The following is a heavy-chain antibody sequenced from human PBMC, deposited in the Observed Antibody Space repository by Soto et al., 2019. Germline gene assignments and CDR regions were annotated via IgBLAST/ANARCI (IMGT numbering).Heavy chain of an antibody. CDR2: INTSGGST. V-gene: IGHV1-46*01. Sequence: ASVKVSCKASGYTFTSYYMHWVRQAPGQGLEWMGIINTSGGSTNYAQNLQGRVTMTTDTSTSTAYMELTSLRSNDTAIYYCAMVDVYVTPSPQDVWGQGTTVTVS. CDR1: GYTFTSYY. D-gene: IGHD3-16*01. J-gene: IGHJ6*02. CDR3: AMVDVYVTPSPQDV.